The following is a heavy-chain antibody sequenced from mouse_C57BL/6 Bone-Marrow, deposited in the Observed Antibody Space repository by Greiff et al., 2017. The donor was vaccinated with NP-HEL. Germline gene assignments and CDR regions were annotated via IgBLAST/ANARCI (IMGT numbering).Heavy chain of an antibody. CDR2: IDPATGGT. CDR1: GYTFTDYE. CDR3: TRRVSYYYGSSFPSSWYFDV. J-gene: IGHJ1*03. Sequence: VQLQQSGAELVRPGASVTLSCKASGYTFTDYEMHWVNQTPLHGLEWIGAIDPATGGTSYNQKFKGKALLPAAKSSRPAYMELRSLTSEDSAVYYCTRRVSYYYGSSFPSSWYFDVWGTGTTVTVSS. D-gene: IGHD1-1*01. V-gene: IGHV1-15*01.